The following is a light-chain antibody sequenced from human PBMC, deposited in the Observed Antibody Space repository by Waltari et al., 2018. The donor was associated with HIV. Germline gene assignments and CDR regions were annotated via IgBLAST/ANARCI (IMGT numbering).Light chain of an antibody. CDR1: SGDIGTYAF. V-gene: IGLV2-8*01. CDR3: SSYAGSKNLV. CDR2: DVT. Sequence: QSALTQPPSASGSPGQSVTIPCTGTSGDIGTYAFVSWFQKYPGKAPKLIIYDVTKRPSGVPDRFSGSKSDNTAYLTVSGLQAEDDADYYCSSYAGSKNLVFGGGTKLTVL. J-gene: IGLJ3*02.